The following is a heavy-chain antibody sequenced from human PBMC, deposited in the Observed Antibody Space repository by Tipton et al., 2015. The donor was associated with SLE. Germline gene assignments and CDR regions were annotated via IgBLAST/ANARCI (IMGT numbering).Heavy chain of an antibody. CDR2: IYYTWRT. CDR1: GGSISSYY. V-gene: IGHV4-59*12. D-gene: IGHD3-22*01. J-gene: IGHJ4*02. CDR3: ARGRVSSNYYRHVNMDF. Sequence: TLSLTCTVSGGSISSYYWSWIRQPPGKGLEWIGYIYYTWRTDYNPSLKSRVTISLDTSNNRFSLNLNSVTVADTAVYYCARGRVSSNYYRHVNMDFWGQGTLVTVSS.